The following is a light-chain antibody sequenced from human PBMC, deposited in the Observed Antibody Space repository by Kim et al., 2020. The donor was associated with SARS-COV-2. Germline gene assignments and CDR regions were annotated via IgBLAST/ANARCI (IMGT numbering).Light chain of an antibody. CDR3: QQHDNLPIT. Sequence: ASVGDRVTITCQASQDINSFINWYQQTPGKVPKLLMYDASNLETGVPSRFSGSGSGTHFTFTISSLQPEDIATYYCQQHDNLPITFGQGTRLEIK. V-gene: IGKV1-33*01. J-gene: IGKJ5*01. CDR1: QDINSF. CDR2: DAS.